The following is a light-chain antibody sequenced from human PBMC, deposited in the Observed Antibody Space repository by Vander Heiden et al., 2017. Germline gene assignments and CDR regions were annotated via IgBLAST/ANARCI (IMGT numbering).Light chain of an antibody. J-gene: IGKJ1*01. Sequence: DVVVTQTPLSLSVTPGQPASISCKSSQSLLDSDGTTYLFWYLQKPGQPPQLLIHEASNRFSGVPDRFTGSGSGTDFTLEINRVEAEDVGVYYCMQGIQLPWTFGQGTKVEIK. CDR1: QSLLDSDGTTY. CDR2: EAS. V-gene: IGKV2D-29*01. CDR3: MQGIQLPWT.